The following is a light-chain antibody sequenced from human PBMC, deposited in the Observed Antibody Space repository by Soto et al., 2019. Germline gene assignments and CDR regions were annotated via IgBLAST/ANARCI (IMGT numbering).Light chain of an antibody. CDR1: QRVDNNY. CDR2: AAS. J-gene: IGKJ1*01. V-gene: IGKV3-20*01. CDR3: QQYGGSPWT. Sequence: EIVLTHSPYTLSLSPVERGALSCSASQRVDNNYLAWYQQKPCQAPRPLIYAASSRAPGIPDRFRGSGSGTDFSLTISRLEPEDFAVYYCQQYGGSPWTFGQGTKVDIK.